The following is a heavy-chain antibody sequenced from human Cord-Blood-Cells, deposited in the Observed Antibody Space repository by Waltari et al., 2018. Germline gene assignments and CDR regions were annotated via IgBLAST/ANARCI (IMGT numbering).Heavy chain of an antibody. J-gene: IGHJ5*02. Sequence: QVQLVQSGAEVKKPGSSVKVSCKASGGTFSSYAISWLRQAPGQGLEWMGRIIPILGIANYAQKFQGRVTITADKSTSTAYMELSSLRSEDTAVYYCARDRIVVVPAATNNWFDPWGQGTLVTVSS. CDR2: IIPILGIA. V-gene: IGHV1-69*09. D-gene: IGHD2-2*01. CDR3: ARDRIVVVPAATNNWFDP. CDR1: GGTFSSYA.